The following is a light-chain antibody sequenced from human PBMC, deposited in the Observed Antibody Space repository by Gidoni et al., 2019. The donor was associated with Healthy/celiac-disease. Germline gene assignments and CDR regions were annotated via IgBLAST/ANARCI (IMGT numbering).Light chain of an antibody. CDR1: QSVSSSY. CDR3: QQYGSSGT. Sequence: EIVLTQSPATLSLSPGERATLSCGASQSVSSSYLDWYQQKPGLAPRLLIYDASSRATGIPDRFSGSGSGTDFTLTISRLEPEDFAVYYCQQYGSSGTFGQGTRLEIK. CDR2: DAS. J-gene: IGKJ5*01. V-gene: IGKV3D-20*01.